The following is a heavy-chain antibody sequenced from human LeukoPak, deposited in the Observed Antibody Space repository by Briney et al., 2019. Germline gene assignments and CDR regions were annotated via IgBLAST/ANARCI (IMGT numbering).Heavy chain of an antibody. CDR2: ISGSGDKT. V-gene: IGHV3-23*01. D-gene: IGHD1-26*01. Sequence: GGSLTLSCAASGFTFSTYAMTWVRQAPGKGLQWVSSISGSGDKTYYAASVKGRLTISRDNSKNTVYLNMNGLGAEDTATYYCAKTLGGIVGYLEYWGQGTLVTVSS. CDR3: AKTLGGIVGYLEY. J-gene: IGHJ4*02. CDR1: GFTFSTYA.